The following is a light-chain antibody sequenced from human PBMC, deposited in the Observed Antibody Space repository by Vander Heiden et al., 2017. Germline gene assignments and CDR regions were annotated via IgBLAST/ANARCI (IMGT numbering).Light chain of an antibody. CDR1: NIGSKK. CDR2: RDS. Sequence: SYEPTQPLSVSLALGQTARITCGGNNIGSKKGHWYQQKPGQAPVLVIYRDSNRPSGIPERFSGSNSGNTATLTISRAQAGDEADYYCQVWDSSTVVFGGGTKLTVL. V-gene: IGLV3-9*01. J-gene: IGLJ2*01. CDR3: QVWDSSTVV.